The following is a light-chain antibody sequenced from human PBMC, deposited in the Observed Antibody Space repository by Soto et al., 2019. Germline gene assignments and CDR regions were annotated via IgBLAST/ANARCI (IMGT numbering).Light chain of an antibody. J-gene: IGKJ5*01. CDR1: QSISSHY. CDR2: DAS. CDR3: HHRGNGIT. Sequence: EIVLTQSPGILSLSPGEGATLSCRASQSISSHYLAWYQQKPGQAPRLLIYDASSRATGIPARFSGSGSGTDFALTISSLEPEDFAVYYCHHRGNGITFGQGTRLEIK. V-gene: IGKV3D-20*02.